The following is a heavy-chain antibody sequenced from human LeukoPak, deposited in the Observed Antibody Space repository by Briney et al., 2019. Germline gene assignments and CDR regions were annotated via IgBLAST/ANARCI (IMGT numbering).Heavy chain of an antibody. CDR2: IYWSGRT. CDR3: ARNFGYCDNGSCGDFDS. V-gene: IGHV4-4*02. Sequence: SETLSLTCAVYGGSISSSNWWSWVRQAPGQGLEWIGEIYWSGRTNYNPSLKSRVSISLDKFNNQFSVKLTSVTAADTAVYYCARNFGYCDNGSCGDFDSWGQGTQVTVSS. D-gene: IGHD2-15*01. CDR1: GGSISSSNW. J-gene: IGHJ4*02.